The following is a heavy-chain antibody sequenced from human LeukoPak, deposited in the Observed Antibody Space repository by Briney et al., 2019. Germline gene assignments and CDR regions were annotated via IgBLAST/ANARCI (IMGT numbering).Heavy chain of an antibody. CDR3: ARGNFWSGYRSKAFDY. CDR1: GFTFSSYD. CDR2: IGTAGDT. J-gene: IGHJ4*02. D-gene: IGHD3-3*01. V-gene: IGHV3-13*01. Sequence: GGSLRLSCAASGFTFSSYDMHWVRQATGKGLEWVSAIGTAGDTYYPGSGKGRLTISRENAKTSLYLQMNSLRAGDTAVYYCARGNFWSGYRSKAFDYWGQGTLVTVSS.